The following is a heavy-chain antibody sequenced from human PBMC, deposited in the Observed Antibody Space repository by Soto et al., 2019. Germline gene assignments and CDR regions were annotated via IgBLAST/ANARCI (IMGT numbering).Heavy chain of an antibody. J-gene: IGHJ5*02. Sequence: QVQLVQSGAEVKKPGASVKVSCKASGYTFTSYYMHWMRQAPGQGLEWMGIINPSGGSTSYAQKFQGRGTMTSDTSTSTVYMELSSLRSEDTAVYYCARGMDPVVTAIQEYNWFDPWGQGTLVTVSS. CDR2: INPSGGST. CDR3: ARGMDPVVTAIQEYNWFDP. CDR1: GYTFTSYY. D-gene: IGHD2-21*02. V-gene: IGHV1-46*01.